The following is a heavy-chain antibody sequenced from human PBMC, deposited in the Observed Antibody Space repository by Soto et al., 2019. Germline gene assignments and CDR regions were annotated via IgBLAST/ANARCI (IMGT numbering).Heavy chain of an antibody. CDR3: ARDHRGYSYGYRPTLKTGSRYFDR. CDR1: GFTFSDYY. Sequence: QVQLVESGGGLVKPGGSLRLSCAASGFTFSDYYMSWIRQAPGKGLEWVSYISSSSSYTNYADSVKGRFTISRDNAKNSLYLQMNSLRAEDTAVYYCARDHRGYSYGYRPTLKTGSRYFDRWGRGTLVTVSS. J-gene: IGHJ2*01. D-gene: IGHD5-18*01. CDR2: ISSSSSYT. V-gene: IGHV3-11*06.